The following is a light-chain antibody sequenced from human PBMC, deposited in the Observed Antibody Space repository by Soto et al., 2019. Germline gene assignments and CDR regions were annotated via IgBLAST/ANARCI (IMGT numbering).Light chain of an antibody. CDR1: QSVNSN. J-gene: IGKJ1*01. CDR3: QQYNNWWT. V-gene: IGKV3-15*01. CDR2: GAS. Sequence: EIVMTQSPATLSVSPGERATLPCRASQSVNSNLAWYQQKPGQAPRLLISGASTRATGIPARFSGSGSETDFTLTISSLQSEDLAVYYWQQYNNWWTFGQGTKVEIK.